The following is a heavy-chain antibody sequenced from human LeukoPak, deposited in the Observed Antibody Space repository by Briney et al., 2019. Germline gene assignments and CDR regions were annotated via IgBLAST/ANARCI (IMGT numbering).Heavy chain of an antibody. CDR2: IKPDGSVT. Sequence: GGSLRLSCAVSGFTFSTSWMMWVRQAPGNGLECVGHIKPDGSVTDYLGSVKGRFTISRDNSESSLYLQMSSLRGEDTAVYYCVREVWEHFFDYWGQGTLVTVSS. D-gene: IGHD1-1*01. CDR3: VREVWEHFFDY. V-gene: IGHV3-7*01. CDR1: GFTFSTSW. J-gene: IGHJ4*02.